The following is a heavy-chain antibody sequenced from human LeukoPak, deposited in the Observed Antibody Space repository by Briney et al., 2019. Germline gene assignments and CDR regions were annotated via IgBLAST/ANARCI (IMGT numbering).Heavy chain of an antibody. CDR3: ARDLNDSRGYWEAFDI. D-gene: IGHD3-22*01. Sequence: SETLSLTCTVSGASISRSYWSWIRQPAGKGLEWIGRIYTSGSTNYNPSLKSRATMSLDTSKSQFSLKLSSVTAADTAVYYCARDLNDSRGYWEAFDIWGQGTMVTVSS. J-gene: IGHJ3*02. CDR2: IYTSGST. CDR1: GASISRSY. V-gene: IGHV4-4*07.